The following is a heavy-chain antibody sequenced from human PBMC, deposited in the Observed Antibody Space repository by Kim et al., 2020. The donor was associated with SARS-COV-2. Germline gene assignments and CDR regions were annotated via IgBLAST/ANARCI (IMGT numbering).Heavy chain of an antibody. J-gene: IGHJ4*02. CDR1: GFIFSDYA. Sequence: GGSLRLSCLASGFIFSDYAIHWVRRAPGMGLQYVSGTTRDGDGSFYADSVKDRFTIFRDNSKNTLYLQMNGLRAEDTAVYYCARLWRNYGAVHWGQGTL. V-gene: IGHV3-64*04. D-gene: IGHD1-7*01. CDR3: ARLWRNYGAVH. CDR2: TTRDGDGS.